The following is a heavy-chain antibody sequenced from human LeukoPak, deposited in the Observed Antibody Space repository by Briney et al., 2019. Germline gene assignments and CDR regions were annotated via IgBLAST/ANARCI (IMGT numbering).Heavy chain of an antibody. CDR2: INPSGGST. D-gene: IGHD6-25*01. V-gene: IGHV1-46*01. J-gene: IGHJ5*02. Sequence: GASVKVSCKASGYTFTSYYTHWVRQAPGQGLEWMGIINPSGGSTSYAQKFQGWVTMTRDTSISTAYMELSRLRSDDTAVYYCARGVHSGDWFDPWGQGTLVTVSS. CDR1: GYTFTSYY. CDR3: ARGVHSGDWFDP.